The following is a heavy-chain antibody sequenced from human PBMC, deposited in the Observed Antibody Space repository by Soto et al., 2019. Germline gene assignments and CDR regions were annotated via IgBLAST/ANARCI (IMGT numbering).Heavy chain of an antibody. CDR2: IYYSGSA. J-gene: IGHJ6*02. Sequence: TSETLSLTCTVSGDSVTSVSDYWSWTRQPPGKGLEWIGYIYYSGSADYNPSLGSRVTISIDTSKNQFSLKLTSVTAADTAVYYCARGVGFGYYYYHMDLWGQGTTVTVSS. D-gene: IGHD3-10*01. CDR1: GDSVTSVSDY. CDR3: ARGVGFGYYYYHMDL. V-gene: IGHV4-61*01.